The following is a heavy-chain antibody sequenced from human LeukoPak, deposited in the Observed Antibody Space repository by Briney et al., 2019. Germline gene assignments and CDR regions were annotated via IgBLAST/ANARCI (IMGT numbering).Heavy chain of an antibody. CDR3: AKGEVPAIMVRGGLIY. CDR2: ISGSGGST. D-gene: IGHD3-10*01. CDR1: GFTFSSYA. J-gene: IGHJ4*02. Sequence: GGSLRLSCAASGFTFSSYAMSWVRQAPGKGLEWVSAISGSGGSTYYADSVKGRFTISRDNSKNTLYLQMNSLRAEDTAVYYCAKGEVPAIMVRGGLIYWGQGTLVTVSS. V-gene: IGHV3-23*01.